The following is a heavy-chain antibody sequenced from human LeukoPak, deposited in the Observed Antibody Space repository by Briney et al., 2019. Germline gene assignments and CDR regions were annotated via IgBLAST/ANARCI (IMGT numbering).Heavy chain of an antibody. CDR3: ARKTKTIAARSWFDP. CDR1: GFTFSSYW. J-gene: IGHJ5*02. CDR2: IKQDGSEK. V-gene: IGHV3-7*01. Sequence: PGGSLRLSCAASGFTFSSYWMSWVRQAPGKGLEWVANIKQDGSEKYYVDSVKGRFTISRDNAKNSLYLQLNSLRAEDTAVYYCARKTKTIAARSWFDPWGQGTLVSVFS. D-gene: IGHD6-6*01.